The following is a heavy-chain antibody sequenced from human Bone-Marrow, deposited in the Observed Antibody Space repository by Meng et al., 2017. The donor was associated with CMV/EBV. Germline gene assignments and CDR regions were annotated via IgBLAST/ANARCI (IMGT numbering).Heavy chain of an antibody. V-gene: IGHV3-30*09. Sequence: GESLKISCAASGFSFSTYAMHWVRQAPGKGLEWVALISYDGGNKYYADSVKGRFAISRDNSKNTMYLQMNSPRVEDTAVYYCAKVVLGDYYYYGMDVWGQGTTVTVSS. J-gene: IGHJ6*02. CDR3: AKVVLGDYYYYGMDV. CDR1: GFSFSTYA. D-gene: IGHD2-8*02. CDR2: ISYDGGNK.